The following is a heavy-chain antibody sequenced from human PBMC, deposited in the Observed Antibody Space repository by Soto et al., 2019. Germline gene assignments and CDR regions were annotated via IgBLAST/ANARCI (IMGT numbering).Heavy chain of an antibody. J-gene: IGHJ6*02. CDR2: IWYDGSNK. D-gene: IGHD6-6*01. V-gene: IGHV3-33*01. CDR1: GFTFSSYG. Sequence: QVQLVESGGGVVQPGRSLRLSCAASGFTFSSYGMHWVRQAPGKGLEWVAVIWYDGSNKYYADSVKGRFTISRDNSKNTLYLQMNSLRAEDTAVYYCARDSFLQLVGAGGMDVWGQGTTVTVSS. CDR3: ARDSFLQLVGAGGMDV.